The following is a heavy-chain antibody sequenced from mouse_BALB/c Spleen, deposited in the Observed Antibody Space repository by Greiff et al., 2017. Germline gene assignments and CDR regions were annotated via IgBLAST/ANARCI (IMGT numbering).Heavy chain of an antibody. CDR1: GFTFTDYY. V-gene: IGHV7-3*02. CDR3: ARDMRINYFDY. Sequence: EVMLVESGGGLVQPGGSLRLSCATSGFTFTDYYMSWVRQPPGKALEWLGFIRNKANGYTTEYSASVKGRFTISRDNSQSILYLQMNTLRAEDSATYYCARDMRINYFDYWGQGTTLTVSS. D-gene: IGHD2-4*01. J-gene: IGHJ2*01. CDR2: IRNKANGYTT.